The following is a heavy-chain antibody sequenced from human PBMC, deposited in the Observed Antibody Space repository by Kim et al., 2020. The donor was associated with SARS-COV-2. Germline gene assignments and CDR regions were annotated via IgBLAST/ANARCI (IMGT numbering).Heavy chain of an antibody. CDR3: ARAPPGALPSYFDY. V-gene: IGHV3-66*02. D-gene: IGHD3-10*01. CDR1: GVTVSSTY. Sequence: GGSLRLSCAASGVTVSSTYMSWVRQAPGKGLEWVSMIYSNGRTFYADSVKGRFTISRDNSKNTLYLQMNSLRAEDTAVFYCARAPPGALPSYFDYWGQGTLVTVSS. J-gene: IGHJ4*02. CDR2: IYSNGRT.